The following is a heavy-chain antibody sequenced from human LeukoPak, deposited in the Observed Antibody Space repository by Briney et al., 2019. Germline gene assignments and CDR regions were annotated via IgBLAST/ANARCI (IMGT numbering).Heavy chain of an antibody. CDR3: ARVRDSSGYYLEGMDV. J-gene: IGHJ6*02. Sequence: SETLSLTCTVAGGSISNYYWSWIRQPPGKGLEWIGYMSYSGSTDYNTSLKSRVTISVDTSKNQFSVKLRPVTAADTAVYYCARVRDSSGYYLEGMDVWGQGTTVTVSS. CDR1: GGSISNYY. CDR2: MSYSGST. D-gene: IGHD3-22*01. V-gene: IGHV4-59*01.